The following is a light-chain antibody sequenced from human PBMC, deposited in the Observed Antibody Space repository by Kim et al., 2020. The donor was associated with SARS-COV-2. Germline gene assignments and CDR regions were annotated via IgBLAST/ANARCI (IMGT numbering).Light chain of an antibody. V-gene: IGLV3-21*04. CDR2: YDS. CDR3: QVWDSSSVHYV. Sequence: SYELTQPPSVSVAPGKTARITCGGNNNGSKSVHWYQQKPGQAPVLVIYYDSDRPSGIPERVSGSYSGNTATLTISRVEAGDEADYYCQVWDSSSVHYVFG. CDR1: NNGSKS. J-gene: IGLJ1*01.